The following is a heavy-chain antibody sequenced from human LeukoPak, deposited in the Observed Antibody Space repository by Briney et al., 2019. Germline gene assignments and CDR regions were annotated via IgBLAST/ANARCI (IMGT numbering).Heavy chain of an antibody. V-gene: IGHV3-48*03. CDR2: IGTSGSTI. CDR3: ARNGEGLHY. J-gene: IGHJ4*02. Sequence: PGGSLGLACAATGFTFGSYEITWVRQAPGKGLEWVSFIGTSGSTISYADSVKGRFTISRDNAKNTLYLHMDNLRVEDTAVYYCARNGEGLHYWGQGTLVTVSS. CDR1: GFTFGSYE.